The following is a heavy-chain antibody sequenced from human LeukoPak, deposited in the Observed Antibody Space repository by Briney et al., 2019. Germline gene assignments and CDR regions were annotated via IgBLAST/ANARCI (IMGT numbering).Heavy chain of an antibody. CDR1: GFTFDEYG. J-gene: IGHJ4*02. V-gene: IGHV3-9*01. CDR3: AKDYTAMARGMEY. Sequence: GRSLRLSCAASGFTFDEYGMHWVRQAPGKGLEWVSGISWNSGRIGYADSVKGRFTISRDNAKNSLYLQMNSLRVEDTALYYCAKDYTAMARGMEYWGQGTLVTVSS. CDR2: ISWNSGRI. D-gene: IGHD5-18*01.